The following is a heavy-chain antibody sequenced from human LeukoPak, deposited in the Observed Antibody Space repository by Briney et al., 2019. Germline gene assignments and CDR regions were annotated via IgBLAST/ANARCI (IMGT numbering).Heavy chain of an antibody. V-gene: IGHV3-48*01. D-gene: IGHD6-19*01. CDR3: TRDEAVYTGGWKQTNWFDP. CDR1: GFTFSSYS. CDR2: ISSSSSTI. J-gene: IGHJ5*02. Sequence: GGPLRLSCAASGFTFSSYSMNWVRQAPGKGLEWVSYISSSSSTIYYADSVKGRFTISRDNAKNSLYLQMNSLRSDDTAVYYCTRDEAVYTGGWKQTNWFDPWGQGTLVTVSS.